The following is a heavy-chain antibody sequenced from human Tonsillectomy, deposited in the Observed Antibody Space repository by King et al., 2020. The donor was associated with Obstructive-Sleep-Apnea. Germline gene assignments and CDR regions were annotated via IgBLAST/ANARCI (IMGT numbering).Heavy chain of an antibody. D-gene: IGHD2-21*01. CDR1: GASISSGGYY. Sequence: VQLQESGPGLVKPSQTLSLTCTVSGASISSGGYYWSWIRQLPGKGLEWFGYIYYIGSTYYNPSLKSRVTISVETSKNQFSLKLTPVTAADTAVYYCARDCAGTPGGPWFDPWGQGTLVTVSS. CDR3: ARDCAGTPGGPWFDP. CDR2: IYYIGST. V-gene: IGHV4-31*03. J-gene: IGHJ5*02.